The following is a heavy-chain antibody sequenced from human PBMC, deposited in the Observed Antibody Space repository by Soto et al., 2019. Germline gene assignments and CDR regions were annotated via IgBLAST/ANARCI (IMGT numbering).Heavy chain of an antibody. D-gene: IGHD1-26*01. CDR1: GYTFSGFY. CDR2: INPNSGGT. V-gene: IGHV1-2*02. J-gene: IGHJ4*02. CDR3: ARASGSYRDFDY. Sequence: ASVKVSCKASGYTFSGFYMHWVRQAPGQGLEWMGWINPNSGGTKSAEKFQGRVTMTRDTSISTAYMELSSVTAADTAVYYCARASGSYRDFDYWGQGTLVTVSS.